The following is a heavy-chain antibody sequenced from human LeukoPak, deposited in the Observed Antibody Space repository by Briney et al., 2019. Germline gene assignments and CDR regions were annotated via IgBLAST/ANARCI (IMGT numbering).Heavy chain of an antibody. CDR3: AREPYSSSSYYYYGMDV. J-gene: IGHJ6*02. V-gene: IGHV4-4*07. CDR1: GGSISSYY. D-gene: IGHD6-6*01. CDR2: IYTSGST. Sequence: SETLSLTCTVSGGSISSYYWSWIRQPAGKGLEWIGRIYTSGSTNYNPSLKSRVTMSVDTSKNQFSLKLSSVTAADTAVYCCAREPYSSSSYYYYGMDVWGQGTTVTVSS.